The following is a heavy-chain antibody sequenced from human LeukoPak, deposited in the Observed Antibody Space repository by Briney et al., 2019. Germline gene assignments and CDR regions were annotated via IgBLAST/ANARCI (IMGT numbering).Heavy chain of an antibody. CDR1: GGSISSGGYY. D-gene: IGHD2-21*02. CDR3: ARTYMTSARFDP. Sequence: SETLSLTCTVSGGSISSGGYYWSWIRQHPGKGLEWIGYIHYSGSTYYNPSLKSRVTISVDTSKNQFSLKLRYVTAADTAVYYCARTYMTSARFDPWGQGTMVTVSS. CDR2: IHYSGST. V-gene: IGHV4-31*03. J-gene: IGHJ5*02.